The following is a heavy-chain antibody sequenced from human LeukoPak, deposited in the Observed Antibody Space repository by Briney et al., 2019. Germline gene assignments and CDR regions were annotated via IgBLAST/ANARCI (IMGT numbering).Heavy chain of an antibody. CDR2: IIPNSGGT. J-gene: IGHJ3*02. V-gene: IGHV1-2*02. Sequence: ASVKVSCKASGYTFTCYYMHWVRQAPGQGLEWMGWIIPNSGGTNYAQKFQGRVTMTRDTSISTAYMELSRLRSDDTAVYYCATPKVVGDTDAFDIWGQGTMVTVSS. D-gene: IGHD4-17*01. CDR1: GYTFTCYY. CDR3: ATPKVVGDTDAFDI.